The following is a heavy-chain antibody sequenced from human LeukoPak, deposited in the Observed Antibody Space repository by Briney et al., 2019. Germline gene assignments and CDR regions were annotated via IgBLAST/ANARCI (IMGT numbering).Heavy chain of an antibody. Sequence: SETLSLTCTVSGGSISSYYWSWIRQPPGKGLEWIGYIYYSGSTNYNPSLKSRVTISVDTSKNQFSLKLSSVTAADTAVYYCARDKGDGDSRFDYWGQGTLVTVSS. CDR3: ARDKGDGDSRFDY. CDR1: GGSISSYY. D-gene: IGHD4-17*01. J-gene: IGHJ4*02. CDR2: IYYSGST. V-gene: IGHV4-59*01.